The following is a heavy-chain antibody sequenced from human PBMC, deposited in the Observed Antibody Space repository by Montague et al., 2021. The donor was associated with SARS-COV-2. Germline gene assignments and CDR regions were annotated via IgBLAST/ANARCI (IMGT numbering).Heavy chain of an antibody. CDR3: SREEAVGWYFDL. D-gene: IGHD2-15*01. CDR2: IYYSGTT. V-gene: IGHV4-39*02. J-gene: IGHJ2*01. CDR1: GGSISSSSYY. Sequence: SETLSLTCTVSGGSISSSSYYWGWIRQPPGKGPEWIGSIYYSGTTFYNPSLRSRVTMSVDTSKNQFSLRLSSVTAADTAVCYCSREEAVGWYFDLWCRGTLVTVSS.